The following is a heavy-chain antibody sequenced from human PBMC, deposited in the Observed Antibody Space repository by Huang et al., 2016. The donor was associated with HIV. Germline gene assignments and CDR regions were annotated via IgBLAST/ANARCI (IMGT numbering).Heavy chain of an antibody. CDR3: ARHRAVAGSDY. CDR2: ISYDGTTK. Sequence: QVQLVESGGGVVQPGRSLRLSCAASGFTFSSYAMHWVRQAPGKGLGWVEVISYDGTTKYYADSGKDRFTISRDNSKNSLYLQMNSLRTEDAAMYYCARHRAVAGSDYWGQGTLVTVSS. CDR1: GFTFSSYA. D-gene: IGHD6-19*01. V-gene: IGHV3-30-3*01. J-gene: IGHJ4*02.